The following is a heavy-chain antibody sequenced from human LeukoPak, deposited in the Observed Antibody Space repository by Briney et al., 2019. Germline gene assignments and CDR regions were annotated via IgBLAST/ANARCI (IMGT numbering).Heavy chain of an antibody. CDR2: IIPIFGTA. J-gene: IGHJ5*02. Sequence: ASVMVSCKASGGTFSSYAISWVRQAPGQGLEWMGGIIPIFGTANYAQKFQGRVTITADESTSTAYMELSSLRSEDTAVYYCARDRSQNYGATDNYDLWSGYFPLRWFDPWGQGTLVTVSS. V-gene: IGHV1-69*13. D-gene: IGHD3-3*01. CDR3: ARDRSQNYGATDNYDLWSGYFPLRWFDP. CDR1: GGTFSSYA.